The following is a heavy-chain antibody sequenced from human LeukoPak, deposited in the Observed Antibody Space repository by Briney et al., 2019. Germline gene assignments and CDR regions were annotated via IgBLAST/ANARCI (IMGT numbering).Heavy chain of an antibody. J-gene: IGHJ4*02. CDR2: IYYSGST. CDR3: ARGWIQLWPRGGYYFDY. Sequence: PSETLSLTCTVSGGSISSYYWSWIRQPPGKGLEWIGYIYYSGSTNYNPSLKSRVTISVDTSKNQFSLKLSSVTAADTAMYYCARGWIQLWPRGGYYFDYWGQGTLVTVSS. V-gene: IGHV4-59*12. D-gene: IGHD5-18*01. CDR1: GGSISSYY.